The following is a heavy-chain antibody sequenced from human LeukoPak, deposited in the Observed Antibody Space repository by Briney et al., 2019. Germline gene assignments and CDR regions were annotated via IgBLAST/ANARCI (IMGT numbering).Heavy chain of an antibody. V-gene: IGHV4-34*01. CDR3: ARGNDGQGDFWSGYYSPYYYGMDV. J-gene: IGHJ6*02. D-gene: IGHD3-3*01. CDR1: GGSFRGYY. Sequence: PSETLSLTCAVYGGSFRGYYWSWIGQPPGKGLEGMGEINHRGSTNYNPSLKRRVTISVDTSKHQFSLKLSSVTAADTAVYYCARGNDGQGDFWSGYYSPYYYGMDVWGQGTTVTVSS. CDR2: INHRGST.